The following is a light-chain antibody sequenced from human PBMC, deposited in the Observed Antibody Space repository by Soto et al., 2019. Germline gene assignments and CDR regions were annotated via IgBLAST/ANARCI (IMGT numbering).Light chain of an antibody. V-gene: IGKV1-5*03. CDR3: QQYNSYSWT. CDR2: QAS. CDR1: QSVSTW. Sequence: IQMTQSPSTLSASVGDRVTITCRASQSVSTWLAWYQQKPGKAPKLLIYQASSLESGVPSRFSGSGFGIEFTLTISSLQPDEFATYYCQQYNSYSWTVGQGTKVDI. J-gene: IGKJ1*01.